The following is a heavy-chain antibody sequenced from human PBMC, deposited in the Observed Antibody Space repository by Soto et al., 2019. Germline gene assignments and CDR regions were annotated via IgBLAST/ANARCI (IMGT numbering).Heavy chain of an antibody. V-gene: IGHV1-69*13. CDR2: IIPIFGTA. Sequence: GASVKVSCKASGGTFSSYAISWVRQAPGQGLEWMGGIIPIFGTANYAQKFQGRVTITADESTSTAYMELSSLRSGDTAVYYCARVFDFWSGIDYWGQGTLVTVSS. CDR1: GGTFSSYA. CDR3: ARVFDFWSGIDY. D-gene: IGHD3-3*01. J-gene: IGHJ4*02.